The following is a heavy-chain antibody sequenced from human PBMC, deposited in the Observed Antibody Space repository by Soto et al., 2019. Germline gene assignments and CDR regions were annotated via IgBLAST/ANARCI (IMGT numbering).Heavy chain of an antibody. Sequence: QVQLQESGPGLVKPSQTLSLTCTVSGASISSGGYYWKWIRQHPGKGLEWIGYIYYSGSSYYNPSLKSRVTISVDTSRNQFSLKLSSVTAADTAVYYCAGAAPYGSGIQRIDYWGQGTLVTVSS. CDR3: AGAAPYGSGIQRIDY. D-gene: IGHD3-10*01. J-gene: IGHJ4*02. CDR2: IYYSGSS. CDR1: GASISSGGYY. V-gene: IGHV4-31*03.